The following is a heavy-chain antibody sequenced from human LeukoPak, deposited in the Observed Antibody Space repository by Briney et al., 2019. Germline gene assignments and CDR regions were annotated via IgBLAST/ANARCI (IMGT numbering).Heavy chain of an antibody. CDR2: INHSGST. CDR3: ASQSLRYSGYSFDP. V-gene: IGHV4-34*01. CDR1: GGSFSGYY. D-gene: IGHD1-26*01. Sequence: SETLSLTCAVYGGSFSGYYWSWIRQPPGKGLEWIGEINHSGSTNYNPSLKSRVTISVDTSKNQFSLKLSSVTAADTAVYYCASQSLRYSGYSFDPWGQGTLVTVSS. J-gene: IGHJ5*02.